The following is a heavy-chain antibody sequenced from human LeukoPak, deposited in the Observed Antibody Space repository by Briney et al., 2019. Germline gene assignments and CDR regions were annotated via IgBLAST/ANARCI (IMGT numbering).Heavy chain of an antibody. V-gene: IGHV3-30*02. J-gene: IGHJ6*03. D-gene: IGHD3-9*01. CDR1: GFTFSRYG. CDR2: IRYDGSNK. CDR3: AKGGPCGIRYFDWLLLDYYDFYMEV. Sequence: GGSLRLSCAASGFTFSRYGMHWVRQAPGKGLEWVAFIRYDGSNKYYADSVKGRFTISRDNSKNTLYLQMNSLRAEDTAVYYCAKGGPCGIRYFDWLLLDYYDFYMEVWGKGTTVTVSS.